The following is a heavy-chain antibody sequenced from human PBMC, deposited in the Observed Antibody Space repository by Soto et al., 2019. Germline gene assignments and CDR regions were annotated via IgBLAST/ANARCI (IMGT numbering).Heavy chain of an antibody. Sequence: QVRLVESGGGLVKTGGSLRLSCADSGFTFTDYYMSWFRQAPGKGLEWVSQISSTGATIYYADSVKGRFTISRDNAENSLYLQMTSLRGEDTAMYYCALRFMVRGAFDPWGQGTLVTVSS. CDR1: GFTFTDYY. CDR3: ALRFMVRGAFDP. V-gene: IGHV3-11*01. CDR2: ISSTGATI. D-gene: IGHD3-10*01. J-gene: IGHJ5*02.